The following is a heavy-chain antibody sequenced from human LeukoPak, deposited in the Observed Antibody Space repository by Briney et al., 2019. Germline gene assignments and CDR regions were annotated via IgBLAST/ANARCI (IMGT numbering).Heavy chain of an antibody. D-gene: IGHD1-7*01. CDR1: GFIFSGYS. CDR2: ISGNGGKT. J-gene: IGHJ4*02. V-gene: IGHV3-23*01. CDR3: ATCGITGTGPLGY. Sequence: GGSLRLSCAASGFIFSGYSMNWVRQALGKGLEWVSGISGNGGKTYYADSVKGRFTISRDDSKSTLHLQLDSLRAEDTAVYYCATCGITGTGPLGYWGQGTLVTVSS.